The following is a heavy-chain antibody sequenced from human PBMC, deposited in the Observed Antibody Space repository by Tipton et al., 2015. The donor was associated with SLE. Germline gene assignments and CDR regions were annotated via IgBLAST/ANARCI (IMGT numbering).Heavy chain of an antibody. CDR3: GRDYGDFGVGNF. J-gene: IGHJ1*01. CDR1: GYTFTSYG. Sequence: QSGPEVKKPGASVKVSCKASGYTFTSYGITWVRQAPGHGLEWVGWISAYNGNTNYAQSLQGRVTMTTDTFTSTAHMELRSLRSDDTAVYYCGRDYGDFGVGNFWGQGTLVTVSS. D-gene: IGHD4-17*01. CDR2: ISAYNGNT. V-gene: IGHV1-18*01.